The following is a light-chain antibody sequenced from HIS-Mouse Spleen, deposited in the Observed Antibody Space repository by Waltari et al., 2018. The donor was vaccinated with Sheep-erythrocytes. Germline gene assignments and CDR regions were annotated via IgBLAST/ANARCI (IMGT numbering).Light chain of an antibody. CDR2: EVS. CDR3: CSYAGSSTPWV. CDR1: SSDVGGYTY. Sequence: QSALTQPPSASGSPGQSVTISCTGTSSDVGGYTYVSSYQQHPGKAPKLMIYEVSKRPSGVSNRFSGSKSGNTASLTISGLQAEDEADYYCCSYAGSSTPWVFGGGTKLTVL. J-gene: IGLJ3*02. V-gene: IGLV2-23*02.